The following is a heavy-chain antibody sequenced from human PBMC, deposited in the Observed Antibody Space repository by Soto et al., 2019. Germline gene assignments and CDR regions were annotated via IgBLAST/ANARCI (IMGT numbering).Heavy chain of an antibody. J-gene: IGHJ6*02. Sequence: QVQLVQSGAEVKKPGASVKVSCKASGYTFTSYGISWVRQAPGQGLEWMGWISAYNGNTNYAQKLQGRVTMTTDTSTSTAYMELRSLRSDDTAVYYCARDLSTWSTSYYYYYGMDVWGQGITVTVSS. V-gene: IGHV1-18*04. D-gene: IGHD2-2*01. CDR1: GYTFTSYG. CDR2: ISAYNGNT. CDR3: ARDLSTWSTSYYYYYGMDV.